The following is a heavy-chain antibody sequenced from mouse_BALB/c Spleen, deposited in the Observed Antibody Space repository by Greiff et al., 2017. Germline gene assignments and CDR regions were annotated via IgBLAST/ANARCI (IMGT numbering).Heavy chain of an antibody. J-gene: IGHJ4*01. CDR2: IWSGGST. Sequence: VQLQQSGPGLVQPSQSLSITCTVSGFSLTSYGVHWVRQSPGKGLEWLGVIWSGGSTDYNAAFISRLSISKDNSKSQVFFKMNSLQANDTAIYYCARNPYYRYDGYYAMDYWGQGTSVTVSS. V-gene: IGHV2-2*02. D-gene: IGHD2-14*01. CDR1: GFSLTSYG. CDR3: ARNPYYRYDGYYAMDY.